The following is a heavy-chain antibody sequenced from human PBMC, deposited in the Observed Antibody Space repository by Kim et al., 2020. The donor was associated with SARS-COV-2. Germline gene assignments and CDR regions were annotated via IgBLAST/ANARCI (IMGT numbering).Heavy chain of an antibody. V-gene: IGHV5-51*01. CDR2: IYPGDSDT. Sequence: GESLKISCKGSGYSFTSYWIGWVRQMPGKGLEWMGIIYPGDSDTRYSPSFQGQVTISADKSISTAYLQWSSLKASDTAMYYCASQRSYCSSTSCLRSYGMDDWGQGTTATVSS. D-gene: IGHD2-2*01. J-gene: IGHJ6*02. CDR3: ASQRSYCSSTSCLRSYGMDD. CDR1: GYSFTSYW.